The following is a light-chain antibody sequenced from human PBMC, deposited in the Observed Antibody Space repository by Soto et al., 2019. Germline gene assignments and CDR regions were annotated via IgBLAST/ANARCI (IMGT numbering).Light chain of an antibody. CDR1: QGISSY. J-gene: IGKJ4*01. CDR2: AAS. CDR3: QQLNSYPLT. V-gene: IGKV1-9*01. Sequence: ILLTQSPSSLSASVGDRVTLTCRASQGISSYLAWYQQKPGKAPKLLIYAASTLQSGVPSRFSGSGSGTDFTLTISSLQPEDFATYYCQQLNSYPLTFGGGTKVEIK.